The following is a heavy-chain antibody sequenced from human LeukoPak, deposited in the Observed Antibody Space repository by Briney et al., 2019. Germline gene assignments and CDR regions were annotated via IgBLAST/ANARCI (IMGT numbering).Heavy chain of an antibody. Sequence: GESLKISCKGSGYSFTSYWIGWVRQMPGKGLEWMGIIYPGDSDTRYSPSFQGQVTISADKSISTAYLQRSSLKASDTAMYYCARHEVIRNKFRRFDPWGQGTLVTVSS. CDR2: IYPGDSDT. J-gene: IGHJ5*02. D-gene: IGHD2-21*01. V-gene: IGHV5-51*01. CDR1: GYSFTSYW. CDR3: ARHEVIRNKFRRFDP.